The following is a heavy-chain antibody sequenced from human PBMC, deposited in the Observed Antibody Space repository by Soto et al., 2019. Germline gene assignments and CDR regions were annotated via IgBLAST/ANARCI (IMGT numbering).Heavy chain of an antibody. J-gene: IGHJ4*02. D-gene: IGHD2-2*01. CDR2: VSKSDYT. V-gene: IGHV3-21*01. CDR1: GFNFNNYG. CDR3: AREDSIIIPAVSDF. Sequence: AGGSLRLSCAVSGFNFNNYGINWVRQAPGKGLEWVSSVSKSDYTYYSDSVKGRFTISRDNAKNSVSLQMNTLRAEDTAVYYCAREDSIIIPAVSDFWGQGTLVTVPS.